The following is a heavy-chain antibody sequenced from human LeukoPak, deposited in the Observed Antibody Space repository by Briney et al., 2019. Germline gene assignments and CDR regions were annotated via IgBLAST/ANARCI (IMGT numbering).Heavy chain of an antibody. CDR3: ARDLEVPGGNRLFDY. V-gene: IGHV3-48*02. CDR2: ISRSSSTI. D-gene: IGHD4-23*01. Sequence: PGGSLRLSCAVSGFTFSSYRMNWVRQAPGKGLEWVSGISRSSSTIDYADSVKGRFSISRDNAKNSMYLQMNSLIDEDTAVYYCARDLEVPGGNRLFDYWGQGTLVTVSS. J-gene: IGHJ4*02. CDR1: GFTFSSYR.